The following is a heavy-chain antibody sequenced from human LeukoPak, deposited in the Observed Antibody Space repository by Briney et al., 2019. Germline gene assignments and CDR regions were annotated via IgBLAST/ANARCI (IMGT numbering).Heavy chain of an antibody. D-gene: IGHD3-9*01. CDR2: IYYSGST. V-gene: IGHV4-39*01. CDR1: GGSISSSSYY. Sequence: PSETLSLTCTVSGGSISSSSYYWGWIRQPPGKGLEWIGSIYYSGSTYYNPSLKSRVTISVDTSKNQFSLKLSSVTAADTAVYYCARHSPLLRYPYYFDYWGQGTLVTVSS. CDR3: ARHSPLLRYPYYFDY. J-gene: IGHJ4*02.